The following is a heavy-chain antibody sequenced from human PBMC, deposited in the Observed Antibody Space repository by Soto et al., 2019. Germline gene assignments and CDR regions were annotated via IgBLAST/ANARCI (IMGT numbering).Heavy chain of an antibody. D-gene: IGHD2-2*01. CDR2: INTGKGNT. Sequence: GASVKVSCKASGYTFTSYAMHWVRQAPGQRLGWMGWINTGKGNTKYSQKFQGRVTITSDTSASTAYMDLSSLRSEDTAMYYCARAGDDCSAANCYVIDYWGQGTLVTVSS. V-gene: IGHV1-3*04. CDR3: ARAGDDCSAANCYVIDY. J-gene: IGHJ4*02. CDR1: GYTFTSYA.